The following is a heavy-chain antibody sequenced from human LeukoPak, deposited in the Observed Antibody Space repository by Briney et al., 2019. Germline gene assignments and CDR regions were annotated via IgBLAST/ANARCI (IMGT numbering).Heavy chain of an antibody. Sequence: GRCMRLSCAASGFTFSSYWMSWVRQDPGKGLEWVANIKQDGSEKYYVDSVKGGFTISRDNAKNSLYLQMNSLRAEDTAVYYCARDRYGGPDNYYYYYGMDVWGQGTTVTVSS. J-gene: IGHJ6*02. CDR2: IKQDGSEK. V-gene: IGHV3-7*01. CDR3: ARDRYGGPDNYYYYYGMDV. D-gene: IGHD1-26*01. CDR1: GFTFSSYW.